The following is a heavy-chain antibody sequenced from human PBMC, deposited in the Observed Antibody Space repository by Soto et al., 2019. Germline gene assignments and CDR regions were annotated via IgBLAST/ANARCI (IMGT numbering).Heavy chain of an antibody. CDR3: AKGLRYFDWLLYRPLDYYYGMDV. J-gene: IGHJ6*02. Sequence: GGSLRLSCAASGFTFSSYGMHWVRQAPGKGLEWVAVISYDGSNKYYADSVKGRFTISRDNSKNTLYLQMNSLRAEDTAVYYCAKGLRYFDWLLYRPLDYYYGMDVWGQGTTVTSP. V-gene: IGHV3-30*18. D-gene: IGHD3-9*01. CDR1: GFTFSSYG. CDR2: ISYDGSNK.